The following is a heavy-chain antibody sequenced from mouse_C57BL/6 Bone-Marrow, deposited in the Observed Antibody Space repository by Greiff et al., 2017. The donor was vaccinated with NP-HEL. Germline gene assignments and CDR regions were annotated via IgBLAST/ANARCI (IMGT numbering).Heavy chain of an antibody. J-gene: IGHJ3*01. Sequence: VQLQQPGAELVKPGASVKLSCKASGYTFTSYWMQWVKQRPGQGLEWIGEIDPSDSYTNYNQKFKGKATLTVDTSSSTAYMQLSSLTSEDSAVYYCAREDYRAWFAYWGQGTLVTVSA. CDR3: AREDYRAWFAY. D-gene: IGHD2-13*01. CDR1: GYTFTSYW. CDR2: IDPSDSYT. V-gene: IGHV1-50*01.